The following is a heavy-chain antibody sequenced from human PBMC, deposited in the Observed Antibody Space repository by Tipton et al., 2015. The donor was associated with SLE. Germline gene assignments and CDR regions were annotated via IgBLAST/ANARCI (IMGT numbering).Heavy chain of an antibody. CDR1: GDTISDHY. Sequence: TLSLTCTVSGDTISDHYWSWIRQPPGKGLEWIGEINHSGSTNYNPSLKSRVTISVDTSKNQFSLKLSSLTAADTAVYYCANQNWNYYFWGQGNLVTVSS. D-gene: IGHD1-7*01. CDR3: ANQNWNYYF. CDR2: INHSGST. V-gene: IGHV4-34*08. J-gene: IGHJ4*02.